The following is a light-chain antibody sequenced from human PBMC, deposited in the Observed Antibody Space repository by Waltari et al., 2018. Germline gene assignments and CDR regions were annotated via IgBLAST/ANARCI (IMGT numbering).Light chain of an antibody. Sequence: QSPSPLSASVGDRVTITCRASQHIYNYLNWYQQKPGKAPKLLIYAVSSLPTGVPSRFSGSGSGTDFTLTITNLQLEDFATYYCQQNYDSPRTFGPGTRVDFK. V-gene: IGKV1-39*01. CDR2: AVS. CDR1: QHIYNY. CDR3: QQNYDSPRT. J-gene: IGKJ3*01.